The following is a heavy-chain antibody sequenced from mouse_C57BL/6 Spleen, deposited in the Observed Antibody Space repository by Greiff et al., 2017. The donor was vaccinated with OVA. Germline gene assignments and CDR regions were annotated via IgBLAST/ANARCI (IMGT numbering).Heavy chain of an antibody. Sequence: DVMLVESGGGLVKPGGSLKLSCAASGFTFSSYAMSWVRQTPEKRLEWVATISDGGSYTYYPDNVKGRFTISRDNAKNNLYLQMSHLKSEDTAMYYCARDRSYRAMDYWGQGTSVTVSS. J-gene: IGHJ4*01. V-gene: IGHV5-4*01. CDR2: ISDGGSYT. CDR3: ARDRSYRAMDY. D-gene: IGHD1-1*01. CDR1: GFTFSSYA.